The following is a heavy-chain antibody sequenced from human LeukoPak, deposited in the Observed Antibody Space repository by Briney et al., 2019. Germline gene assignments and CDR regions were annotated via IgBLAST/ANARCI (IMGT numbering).Heavy chain of an antibody. CDR2: IYDGGST. V-gene: IGHV3-53*01. CDR3: ARVDSYYFHTSGFYYEGDY. J-gene: IGHJ4*02. Sequence: GGSLRLSCAASGFTVSNSYMSWVRQAPGKGLEWVSVIYDGGSTYYADSFKLRFTISRDPSKNTLYLQMNSLRVEDTAVYYCARVDSYYFHTSGFYYEGDYWGQGTLVTVSS. CDR1: GFTVSNSY. D-gene: IGHD3-22*01.